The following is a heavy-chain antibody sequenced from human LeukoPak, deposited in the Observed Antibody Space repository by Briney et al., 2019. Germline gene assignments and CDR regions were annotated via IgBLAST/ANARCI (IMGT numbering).Heavy chain of an antibody. CDR2: ISAYNGNT. D-gene: IGHD3-22*01. V-gene: IGHV1-18*01. CDR1: GYTFTSYG. J-gene: IGHJ4*02. Sequence: GASVKVSCKASGYTFTSYGISWVRQAPGQGLEWMGWISAYNGNTNYAQKLQGRVTMTTDTSTSTAYMELRSLRSDDTAVYYCARVVPYYYDSSGYYPFDYWGQGTLVTVSS. CDR3: ARVVPYYYDSSGYYPFDY.